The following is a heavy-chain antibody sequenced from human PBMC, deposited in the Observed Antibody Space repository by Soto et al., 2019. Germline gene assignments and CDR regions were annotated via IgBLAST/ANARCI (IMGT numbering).Heavy chain of an antibody. CDR3: ARGHNRPFWSGYYVLDYYYYGMDV. J-gene: IGHJ6*02. CDR2: INHSGST. V-gene: IGHV4-34*01. Sequence: PSETLSLTCAVYGGSFSGYYWSWIRQPPGKGLEWIGEINHSGSTNYNPSLKSRFTISVDTSKNQFSLKLSTVTAADTAVYYCARGHNRPFWSGYYVLDYYYYGMDVWGQGTTVTVSS. D-gene: IGHD3-3*01. CDR1: GGSFSGYY.